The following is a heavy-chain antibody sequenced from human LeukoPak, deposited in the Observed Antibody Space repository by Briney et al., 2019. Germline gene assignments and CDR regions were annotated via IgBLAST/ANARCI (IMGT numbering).Heavy chain of an antibody. CDR3: ARGGYYDFWSGYHPYYFDY. J-gene: IGHJ4*02. CDR1: GFTFNNYW. Sequence: PGGPLRLSCAASGFTFNNYWMSWVRQAPGKGLEWVANIEQDGSEKYYVDSVKGRFTISRDNAKNSLYLQMNSLRAEDTAVYYCARGGYYDFWSGYHPYYFDYWGQGTLVTVSS. D-gene: IGHD3-3*01. CDR2: IEQDGSEK. V-gene: IGHV3-7*01.